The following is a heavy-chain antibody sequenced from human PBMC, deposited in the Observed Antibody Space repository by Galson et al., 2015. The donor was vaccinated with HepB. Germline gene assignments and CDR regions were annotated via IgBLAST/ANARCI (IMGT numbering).Heavy chain of an antibody. Sequence: SVKVSCKASGYTFTGYYMNWVRQAPGQGLEWMGRINPNSGGTDYAQKFQGRVTMTRDTSISTAYMELSRLRSDDSAVYYCARDYDLWSGDNYYYYYMDVWGKGTTVTVSS. CDR2: INPNSGGT. D-gene: IGHD3-3*01. V-gene: IGHV1-2*06. CDR3: ARDYDLWSGDNYYYYYMDV. J-gene: IGHJ6*03. CDR1: GYTFTGYY.